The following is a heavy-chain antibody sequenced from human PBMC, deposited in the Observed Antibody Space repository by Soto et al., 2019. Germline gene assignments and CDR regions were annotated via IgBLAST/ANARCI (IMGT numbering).Heavy chain of an antibody. CDR2: ISGSDDST. D-gene: IGHD2-21*02. CDR1: GFTFSSYA. Sequence: AGGSLRLSCAASGFTFSSYAMSWVRQAPGKGLEWVSVISGSDDSTYYADSVKGRFTISRDNSKNTLYLQMNSLRAEDTAVYYCAKDKVPVVVTAPLDYWGQGTLVTVSS. J-gene: IGHJ4*02. V-gene: IGHV3-23*01. CDR3: AKDKVPVVVTAPLDY.